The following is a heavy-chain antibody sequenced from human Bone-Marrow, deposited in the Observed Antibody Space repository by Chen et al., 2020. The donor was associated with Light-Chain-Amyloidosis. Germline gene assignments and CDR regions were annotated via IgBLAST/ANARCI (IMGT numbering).Heavy chain of an antibody. D-gene: IGHD5-12*01. CDR3: ARRRDGYNFDY. CDR1: GYTFPNYW. J-gene: IGHJ4*02. Sequence: EVQLVQSGPEVKKPGASLKISCTGSGYTFPNYWIGWVRQMPGKGLEWMGVIYPDDSDARYSPSFEGQVTISADKSITTAYLQWRSLKAADTAMYYWARRRDGYNFDYWGQGTLVTVSS. CDR2: IYPDDSDA. V-gene: IGHV5-51*01.